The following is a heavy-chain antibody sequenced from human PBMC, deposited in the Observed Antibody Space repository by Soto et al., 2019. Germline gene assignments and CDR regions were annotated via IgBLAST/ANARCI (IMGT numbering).Heavy chain of an antibody. V-gene: IGHV4-30-4*01. J-gene: IGHJ4*02. CDR3: ARLYTGYEAFDY. CDR2: IYYSGST. CDR1: GGSINSGDYY. Sequence: PSETLSLTCSVSGGSINSGDYYRSWIRQSPGKGLEWIGYIYYSGSTYYNPSLKSRSTISIDTSKNQFFLDVDSVTAADTAVYYCARLYTGYEAFDYWGQGTLVTVSS. D-gene: IGHD5-12*01.